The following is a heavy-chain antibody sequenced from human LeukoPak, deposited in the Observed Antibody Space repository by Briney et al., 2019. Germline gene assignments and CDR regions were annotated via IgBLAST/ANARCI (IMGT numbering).Heavy chain of an antibody. D-gene: IGHD6-13*01. CDR3: ARDLRVAAAGTFDY. CDR2: ISSSSTI. CDR1: GFTFSSYS. Sequence: GGSLRLSCAASGFTFSSYSMNWVRQAPGKGLEWVSYISSSSTIYYADSVKGRFTISRDNAKNSLYLQMNSLRDEDTAVYYCARDLRVAAAGTFDYWGQGTLVTVSS. V-gene: IGHV3-48*02. J-gene: IGHJ4*02.